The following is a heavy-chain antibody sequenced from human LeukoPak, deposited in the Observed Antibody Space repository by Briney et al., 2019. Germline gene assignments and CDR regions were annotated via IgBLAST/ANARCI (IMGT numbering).Heavy chain of an antibody. CDR3: ARVSGFSGLAFDY. V-gene: IGHV3-21*01. J-gene: IGHJ4*02. D-gene: IGHD3-22*01. CDR2: ISSSSGYI. CDR1: GFTFTSYT. Sequence: GGSLRLSCVASGFTFTSYTMNWVRQAPGKRLEWVSSISSSSGYIYYADSMKGRFTISRDNAKNSLYLQMNSLRAEDTAVYYCARVSGFSGLAFDYWGQGTLVTVSS.